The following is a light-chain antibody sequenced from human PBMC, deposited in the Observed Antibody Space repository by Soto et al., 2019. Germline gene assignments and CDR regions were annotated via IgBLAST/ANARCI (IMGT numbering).Light chain of an antibody. CDR1: QSVSSN. V-gene: IGKV3-15*01. CDR3: QQRYSWPPLT. Sequence: EIVMTESPATLSVSPGERETLSCRASQSVSSNLAWYQQKPGQAPRLLIYGASTRAAGIPGSFSGSGSGTDFTLTISSLEPEDFAVYYCQQRYSWPPLTFGGGTKV. J-gene: IGKJ4*01. CDR2: GAS.